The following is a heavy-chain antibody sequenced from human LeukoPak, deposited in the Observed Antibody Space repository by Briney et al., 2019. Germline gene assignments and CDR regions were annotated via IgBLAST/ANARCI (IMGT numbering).Heavy chain of an antibody. CDR1: GFTFSSYG. D-gene: IGHD2-15*01. Sequence: PGGSLRLPCAASGFTFSSYGMHWVRQAPGKGLEWVAVIWYDGSNKYYADSVKGRFTISRDNSKNTLYLQMNSLRAEDTAVYYCARVLGYCSGGSCSAYGMDVWGQGTTVTVSS. J-gene: IGHJ6*02. CDR3: ARVLGYCSGGSCSAYGMDV. CDR2: IWYDGSNK. V-gene: IGHV3-33*01.